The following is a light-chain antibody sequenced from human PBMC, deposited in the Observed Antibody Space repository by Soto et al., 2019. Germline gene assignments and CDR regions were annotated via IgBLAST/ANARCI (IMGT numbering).Light chain of an antibody. J-gene: IGKJ2*01. CDR1: QSVSSN. CDR3: QQSNKWPPAYT. V-gene: IGKV3-15*01. CDR2: GAS. Sequence: EIVMTQSPATLSVSPGERATLSCRASQSVSSNLAWYQQKPGQAPRLLIYGASTRATGILARFSGSGSGTEFTLTISSLQSEDFALYYCQQSNKWPPAYTFGQGTKLEIK.